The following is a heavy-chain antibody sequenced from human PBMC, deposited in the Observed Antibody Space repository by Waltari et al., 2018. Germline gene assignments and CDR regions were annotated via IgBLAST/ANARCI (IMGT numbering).Heavy chain of an antibody. CDR2: LNPNSGNT. Sequence: QVQLVQSGAEVKKPGSSVKVSCKASGGTFSSYAINWVRQATGHGLEWRGWLNPNSGNTGYAQKCQGRVTMTRNTSISTAYMELSSLRSEDTAVYYCARVTIFGVDLDVWGQGTTVTVSS. J-gene: IGHJ6*02. CDR3: ARVTIFGVDLDV. CDR1: GGTFSSYA. D-gene: IGHD3-3*01. V-gene: IGHV1-8*02.